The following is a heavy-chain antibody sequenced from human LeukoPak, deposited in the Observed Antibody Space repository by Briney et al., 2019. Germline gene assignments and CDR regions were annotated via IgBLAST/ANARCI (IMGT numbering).Heavy chain of an antibody. J-gene: IGHJ4*02. D-gene: IGHD5-24*01. Sequence: GESLKMSCKGSGYSFPSYWIAWVRQMPGKGLEWMGIIYPGGSEIRYSPSFQGQVTISADRSISTAYLRWSSLKTSDTAMYYCARASRDGYNQNFDFWGQGTPVTVSS. CDR1: GYSFPSYW. CDR2: IYPGGSEI. CDR3: ARASRDGYNQNFDF. V-gene: IGHV5-51*01.